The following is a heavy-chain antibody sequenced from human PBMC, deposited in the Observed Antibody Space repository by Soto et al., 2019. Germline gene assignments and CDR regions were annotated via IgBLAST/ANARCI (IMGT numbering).Heavy chain of an antibody. J-gene: IGHJ3*02. D-gene: IGHD6-19*01. V-gene: IGHV4-59*01. CDR1: GGSISSYY. Sequence: QVQLQESGPGLVKPSETLSLTCTVAGGSISSYYWSWIRQPPGKGLEWIGYIYYSGSTNYNPSLTSRVTISVDTSKNQFSLKLSSVTAADTAVYYCARDGLEAVAGTDIWGQGTMVTVSS. CDR3: ARDGLEAVAGTDI. CDR2: IYYSGST.